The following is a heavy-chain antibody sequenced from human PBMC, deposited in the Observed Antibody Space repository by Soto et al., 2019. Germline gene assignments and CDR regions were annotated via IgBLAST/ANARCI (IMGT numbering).Heavy chain of an antibody. CDR3: ATLPPRIVVVKTEIPT. Sequence: QVQLRESGPGMVRPSGTLSLTCAVSGTSISSTFWWTWVRQPPGKGLEWIGEIYHSGSTKYNPSLKIRVTISVDKSNNQFSLELRAVTAADTAVYYCATLPPRIVVVKTEIPTWGQGTLVTVSS. J-gene: IGHJ5*02. D-gene: IGHD2-15*01. CDR2: IYHSGST. CDR1: GTSISSTFW. V-gene: IGHV4-4*02.